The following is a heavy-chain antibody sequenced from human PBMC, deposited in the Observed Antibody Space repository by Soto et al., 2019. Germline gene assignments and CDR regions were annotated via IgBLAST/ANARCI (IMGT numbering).Heavy chain of an antibody. CDR3: ARRHVSITSMVRYLEDAFEI. CDR2: IIPIFGTA. CDR1: GSTFSRYA. D-gene: IGHD5-18*01. Sequence: SVKVSCKASGSTFSRYAISWVRQAPGQGLEWMGGIIPIFGTANYAQKFQGRVTITADESTSTAYMELSSLRSEDTAVYYCARRHVSITSMVRYLEDAFEIWGQGSMVIVSS. J-gene: IGHJ3*02. V-gene: IGHV1-69*13.